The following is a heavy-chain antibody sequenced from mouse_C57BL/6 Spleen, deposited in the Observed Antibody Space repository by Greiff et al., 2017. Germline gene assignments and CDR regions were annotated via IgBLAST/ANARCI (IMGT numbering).Heavy chain of an antibody. CDR2: ISSGGDYI. V-gene: IGHV5-9-1*02. CDR3: TRDDGNYGGFAY. Sequence: EVMLVESGEGLVKPGGSLKLSCAASGFTFSSYAMSWVRQTPEKRLEWVAYISSGGDYIYYADTVKGRFTISRDNARNTLYLQMSSLKSEDTAMYYCTRDDGNYGGFAYWGQGTLVTVSA. D-gene: IGHD2-3*01. J-gene: IGHJ3*01. CDR1: GFTFSSYA.